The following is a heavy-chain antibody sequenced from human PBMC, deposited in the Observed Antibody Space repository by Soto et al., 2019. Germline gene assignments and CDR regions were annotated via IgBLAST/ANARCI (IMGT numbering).Heavy chain of an antibody. CDR2: VYYSGTT. D-gene: IGHD5-18*01. CDR1: GGSLSSYY. V-gene: IGHV4-59*08. CDR3: ARHRYSYGVYYFDY. J-gene: IGHJ4*02. Sequence: PSETLSLTCTVSGGSLSSYYGSWIRQPPGKGLEWIGYVYYSGTTSYNPSLKSRVTISVDTSKNQFSLNLNSVTAADTAVYYCARHRYSYGVYYFDYWGQGTLVTVSS.